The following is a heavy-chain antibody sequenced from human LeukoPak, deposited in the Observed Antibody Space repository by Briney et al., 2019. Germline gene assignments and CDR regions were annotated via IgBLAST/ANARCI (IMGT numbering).Heavy chain of an antibody. CDR2: ISSSSSTI. J-gene: IGHJ3*02. V-gene: IGHV3-48*01. Sequence: GGSLRLSCAASGFTFNTYSMNWVRQAPGKGLEWVSYISSSSSTIYYADSVKGRFTISRDNAKNTLYLQMNSLRAEDTAVYYCAGEVYYGSGSYYNAAFDIWGQGTMVTVSS. CDR3: AGEVYYGSGSYYNAAFDI. CDR1: GFTFNTYS. D-gene: IGHD3-10*01.